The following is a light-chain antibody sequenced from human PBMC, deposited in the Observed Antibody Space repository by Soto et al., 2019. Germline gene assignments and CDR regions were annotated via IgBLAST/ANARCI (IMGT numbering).Light chain of an antibody. J-gene: IGKJ4*01. Sequence: EIVLTHSPGTLSLSPGERATLSFSASQSVSTNQLAWYQQKPGQAPRLLIYGASSRATGIADRFSGSGSGTDFTLTISRLEPEDFAVYYCQYYYESSPFGRGTKVDTK. CDR3: QYYYESSP. CDR2: GAS. V-gene: IGKV3-20*01. CDR1: QSVSTNQ.